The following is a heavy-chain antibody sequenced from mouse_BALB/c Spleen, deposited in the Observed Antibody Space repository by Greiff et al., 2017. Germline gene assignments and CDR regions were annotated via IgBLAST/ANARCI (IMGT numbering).Heavy chain of an antibody. V-gene: IGHV3-2*02. CDR1: GYSITSDYA. CDR2: ISYSGST. CDR3: AIRYFDV. Sequence: EVKLMESGPGLVKPSQSLSLTCTVTGYSITSDYAWNWIRQFPGNKLEWMGYISYSGSTSYNPSLKSRISITRDTSKNQFFLQLNSVTTEDTATYYCAIRYFDVWGAGTTVTVSS. J-gene: IGHJ1*01.